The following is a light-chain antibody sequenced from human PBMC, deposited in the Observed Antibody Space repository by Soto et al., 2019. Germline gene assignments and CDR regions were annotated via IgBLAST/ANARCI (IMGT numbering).Light chain of an antibody. CDR3: QQYISFPYT. J-gene: IGKJ5*01. CDR1: QSVSSNY. V-gene: IGKV3-20*01. CDR2: GAS. Sequence: ENVLTQSPGTLSLSPGEKATISCRASQSVSSNYLAWYQQKPGQAPRLLISGASSRVTGIPDRFSGSGSRTDFTLTISRLDPEDFAVYYCQQYISFPYTFGQGTRLEIK.